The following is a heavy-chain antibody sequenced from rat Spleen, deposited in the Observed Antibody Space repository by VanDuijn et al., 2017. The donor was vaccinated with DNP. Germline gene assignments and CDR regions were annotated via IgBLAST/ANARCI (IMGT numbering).Heavy chain of an antibody. CDR1: GFTFSNSD. CDR2: ISPSGGNT. Sequence: EVQLVETGGGLVQPGRSLKLSCVASGFTFSNSDMAWVRQAPTKGLEWVASISPSGGNTYSRDSVKGRFTISRDNAENTVYLQMNSLRSEDTATYYCAKVRTTGIPGFAYWGQGTLVTVSS. J-gene: IGHJ3*01. CDR3: AKVRTTGIPGFAY. D-gene: IGHD1-9*01. V-gene: IGHV5S13*01.